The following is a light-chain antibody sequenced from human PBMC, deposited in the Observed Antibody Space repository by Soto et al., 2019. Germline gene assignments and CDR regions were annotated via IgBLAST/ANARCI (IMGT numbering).Light chain of an antibody. J-gene: IGKJ1*01. CDR1: QSVSSNH. V-gene: IGKV3-20*01. CDR2: GGS. CDR3: QQYNSWLWT. Sequence: DIVLTQSPGPLSLSPGERATLSCMSSQSVSSNHLAWYQQKPGQAPRLLIYGGSSRATGIPVRFSGRWSGTECTLIISSLQSEDAPVYYCQQYNSWLWTFGQGTKVDI.